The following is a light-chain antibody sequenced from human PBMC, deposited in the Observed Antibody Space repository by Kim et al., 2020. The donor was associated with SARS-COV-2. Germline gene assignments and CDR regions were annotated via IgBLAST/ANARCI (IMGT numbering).Light chain of an antibody. CDR1: SSDVGSYNL. CDR2: EVS. V-gene: IGLV2-23*02. CDR3: SSYAGSSTSPYV. Sequence: SITISCTGTSSDVGSYNLVSWYQQHPGKAPKLMIYEVSKRPSGVSNRFSGSKSGNTASLTISGLQAEDEADYYCSSYAGSSTSPYVFGTGTKVTVL. J-gene: IGLJ1*01.